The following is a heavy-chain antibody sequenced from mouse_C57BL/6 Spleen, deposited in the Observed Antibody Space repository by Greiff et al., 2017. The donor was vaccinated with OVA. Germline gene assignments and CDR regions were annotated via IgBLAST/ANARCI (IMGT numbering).Heavy chain of an antibody. CDR2: IRSKSNNYAT. CDR1: GFSFNTYA. J-gene: IGHJ3*01. Sequence: EVQLVESGGGLVQPKGSLKLSCAASGFSFNTYAMNWVRQAPGKGLEWVARIRSKSNNYATYYADSVKDRFTIARDDSESMLYLHMNNLKTEDTAMYYCVGHGDDGYAFAYWGQGTLVTVSA. CDR3: VGHGDDGYAFAY. V-gene: IGHV10-1*01. D-gene: IGHD2-3*01.